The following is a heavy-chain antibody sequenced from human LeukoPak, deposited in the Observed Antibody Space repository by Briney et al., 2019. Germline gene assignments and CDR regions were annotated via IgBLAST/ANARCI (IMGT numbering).Heavy chain of an antibody. CDR2: IYSGGST. V-gene: IGHV3-66*01. D-gene: IGHD1-26*01. J-gene: IGHJ4*02. Sequence: GGSLRLSCAASGFTVSSNYMSWVRQAPGKGLEWVSIIYSGGSTYYADSVKGRFTISRDNSKNTLYLQMNSLRAEDTAVYYCAREGATTSFDYWGQGTLVTVSS. CDR3: AREGATTSFDY. CDR1: GFTVSSNY.